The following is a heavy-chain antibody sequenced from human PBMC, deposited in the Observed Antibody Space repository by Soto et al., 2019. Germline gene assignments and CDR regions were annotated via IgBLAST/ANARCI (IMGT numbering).Heavy chain of an antibody. J-gene: IGHJ4*02. V-gene: IGHV1-69*01. D-gene: IGHD6-6*01. CDR2: IIPIFGTA. CDR1: GGTFSSYA. CDR3: ASWLRYSSSSDNLAG. Sequence: QVQLVQSGAEVKKPGSSVKVSCKASGGTFSSYAISWVRQAPGQGLEWRGGIIPIFGTANYAQKFQGRVTITADDSTITAYMELSSLRSEDTAVYYCASWLRYSSSSDNLAGWGQGTLVTVSS.